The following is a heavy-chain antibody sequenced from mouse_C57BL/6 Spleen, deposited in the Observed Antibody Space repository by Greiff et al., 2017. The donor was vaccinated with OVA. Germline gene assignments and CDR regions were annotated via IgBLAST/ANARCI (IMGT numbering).Heavy chain of an antibody. CDR2: ISYSGST. D-gene: IGHD1-1*02. V-gene: IGHV3-8*01. J-gene: IGHJ2*01. Sequence: EVQRVESGPGLAKPSQTLSLTCSVTGYSITSDYWNWLRKFPGNKLEYMGYISYSGSTYYNPSLKSRISITRDTSKNQYYLQLNSVTTEDTATYYCARYKGGYYFDYWGQGTTLTVSS. CDR1: GYSITSDY. CDR3: ARYKGGYYFDY.